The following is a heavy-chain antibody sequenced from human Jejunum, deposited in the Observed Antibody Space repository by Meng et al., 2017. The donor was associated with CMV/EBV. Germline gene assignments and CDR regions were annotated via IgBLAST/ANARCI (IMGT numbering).Heavy chain of an antibody. CDR1: GFPFRTYT. V-gene: IGHV3-23*01. Sequence: GFPFRTYTMNWVRQAPGKGLEWVSAISGSGGSTYYADSVKGRFTISRDNSKSTLYLQLNSLSAGDTAVYYCAKDENSNYVRWFDPWGQGTLVTVSS. D-gene: IGHD1-7*01. J-gene: IGHJ5*02. CDR3: AKDENSNYVRWFDP. CDR2: ISGSGGST.